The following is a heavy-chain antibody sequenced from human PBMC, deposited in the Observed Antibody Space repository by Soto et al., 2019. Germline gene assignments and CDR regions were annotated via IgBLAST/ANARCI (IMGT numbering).Heavy chain of an antibody. D-gene: IGHD5-12*01. CDR2: ISSSSSTI. J-gene: IGHJ5*02. Sequence: EVQLVESGGGLVQPGGSLRLSCAASGFTFSSYSMNWVRQAPGKGLEWVSYISSSSSTIYYADSVKGRFTISRDNAKNSLYLQMNSLRAEDTAVYYCARDLDSGYDLYWFDPWGQGTLVTVSS. V-gene: IGHV3-48*01. CDR1: GFTFSSYS. CDR3: ARDLDSGYDLYWFDP.